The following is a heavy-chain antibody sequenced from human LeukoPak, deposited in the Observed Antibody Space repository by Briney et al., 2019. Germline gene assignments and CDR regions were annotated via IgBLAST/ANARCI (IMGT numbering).Heavy chain of an antibody. CDR2: ISGSGGST. Sequence: GGSLRLSCAASGFTFSSYAMIWVRQAPGKGLEWVSAISGSGGSTYYADSVEGRFTISRDNSKNTLYLQMNSLRAEDTAVYYCAKIERTGYYYFDYWGQGTLVTVSS. V-gene: IGHV3-23*01. CDR3: AKIERTGYYYFDY. J-gene: IGHJ4*02. D-gene: IGHD3/OR15-3a*01. CDR1: GFTFSSYA.